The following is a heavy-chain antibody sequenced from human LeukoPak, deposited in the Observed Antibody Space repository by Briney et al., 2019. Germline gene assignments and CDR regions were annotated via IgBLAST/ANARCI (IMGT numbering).Heavy chain of an antibody. CDR2: ITGSGGRT. CDR1: GFTFSSYA. D-gene: IGHD3-10*01. V-gene: IGHV3-23*01. Sequence: GGSLRLSCAASGFTFSSYAMNWVRQAPGKGLEWVSAITGSGGRTYYADSVKGRFTISRDNSKNTLYLQMNSLRAEDTAVYYCAKVLWFGELSFALWGQGTLVTVSS. J-gene: IGHJ4*02. CDR3: AKVLWFGELSFAL.